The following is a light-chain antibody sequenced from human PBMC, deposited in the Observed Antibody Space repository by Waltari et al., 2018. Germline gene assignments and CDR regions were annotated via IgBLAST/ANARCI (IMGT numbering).Light chain of an antibody. CDR1: SGHITNV. J-gene: IGLJ3*02. V-gene: IGLV4-69*01. CDR3: QTGGHGTWV. CDR2: VNRDGRH. Sequence: QLELTQSPSASASLGASVKLTCTLSSGHITNVVAWHQQQPQKGPRYLMKVNRDGRHSRGDEIPDRFSGSSSGAERYLTISSLQSEDEADYYCQTGGHGTWVFGGGTKLTVL.